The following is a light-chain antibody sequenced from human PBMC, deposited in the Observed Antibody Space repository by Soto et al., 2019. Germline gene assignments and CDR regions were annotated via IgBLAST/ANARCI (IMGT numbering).Light chain of an antibody. Sequence: EIVMTQSPATLSVSPGERATLSCRASRSVASNLAWYQQKPGQAPRLLIYDASTRATGIPARFSGSGSGTEFTLTISSLQSEDFAVYYFQQYNKWLRTFGQGTKVEIK. CDR1: RSVASN. J-gene: IGKJ1*01. V-gene: IGKV3-15*01. CDR3: QQYNKWLRT. CDR2: DAS.